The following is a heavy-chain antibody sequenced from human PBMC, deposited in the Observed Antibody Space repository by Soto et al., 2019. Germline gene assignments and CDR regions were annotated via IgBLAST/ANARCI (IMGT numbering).Heavy chain of an antibody. D-gene: IGHD6-13*01. CDR1: GGSFSGYY. V-gene: IGHV4-34*01. CDR2: INHSGNT. J-gene: IGHJ4*02. Sequence: QVQLQQWGAGPLKPSETLSLTCAVYGGSFSGYYWSWIRQPPGRGLEWIGEINHSGNTNYNPSLKSRVTISVDTSKNQFSLKLSSVTAADTAVYYCARGDGRYSSSWYRRPPDYWGQGTLVTVSS. CDR3: ARGDGRYSSSWYRRPPDY.